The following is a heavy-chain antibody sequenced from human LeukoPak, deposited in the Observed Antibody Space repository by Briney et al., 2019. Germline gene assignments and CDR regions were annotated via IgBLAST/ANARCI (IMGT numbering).Heavy chain of an antibody. CDR2: IGTAGDT. Sequence: GGSLRLSCAASGFTFSSYDMHWVRQATGKGLEWASAIGTAGDTCYPGSVKGRFTISRENAKNSLYLQMNSLRAGDTAVYYCARGHSLRAFDIWGQGTMVTVSS. J-gene: IGHJ3*02. CDR1: GFTFSSYD. CDR3: ARGHSLRAFDI. D-gene: IGHD3-10*01. V-gene: IGHV3-13*01.